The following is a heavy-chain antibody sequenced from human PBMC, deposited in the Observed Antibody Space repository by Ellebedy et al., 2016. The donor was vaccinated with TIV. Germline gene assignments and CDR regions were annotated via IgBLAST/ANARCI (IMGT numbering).Heavy chain of an antibody. V-gene: IGHV1-2*02. CDR2: INPDSGGT. Sequence: AASVKVSCKASGYTFTDYYLYWVRQAPGQGLEWMGWINPDSGGTNYAQNFQGRVTMTRDTSISTAYMELNRLRSDDTAVYYCARFKRWLNYFDYWGQGTLVSVSS. CDR1: GYTFTDYY. CDR3: ARFKRWLNYFDY. J-gene: IGHJ4*02. D-gene: IGHD5-24*01.